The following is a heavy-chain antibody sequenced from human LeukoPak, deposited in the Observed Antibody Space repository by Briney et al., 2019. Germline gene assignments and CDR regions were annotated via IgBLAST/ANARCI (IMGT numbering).Heavy chain of an antibody. V-gene: IGHV1-69*05. CDR3: ARGYGYYDSSGYYFPAY. CDR1: GGTFSSYA. CDR2: IIPIFGTA. J-gene: IGHJ4*02. D-gene: IGHD3-22*01. Sequence: ASVKVSCKASGGTFSSYAISWVRQAPGQGLEWMGGIIPIFGTANYAQKFQSRVTITTDESTSTAYMELSSLRSEDTAVYNCARGYGYYDSSGYYFPAYWGQGTLVTVSS.